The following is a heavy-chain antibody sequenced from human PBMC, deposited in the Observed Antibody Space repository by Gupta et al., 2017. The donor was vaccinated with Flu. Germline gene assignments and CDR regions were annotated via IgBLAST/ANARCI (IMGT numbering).Heavy chain of an antibody. Sequence: EEQLVESGGGLVQPGGSLRLSCAASGFTVNNNYMSWVRQAPGKGLEWVSVIYGGGSTYYADSVKGRFTISRDNSKNTLYLQMNSLRAEDTAVYYCARDYRKFSVSWFFVSWGQGTLVTVSS. V-gene: IGHV3-66*02. D-gene: IGHD6-13*01. J-gene: IGHJ4*02. CDR3: ARDYRKFSVSWFFVS. CDR1: GFTVNNNY. CDR2: IYGGGST.